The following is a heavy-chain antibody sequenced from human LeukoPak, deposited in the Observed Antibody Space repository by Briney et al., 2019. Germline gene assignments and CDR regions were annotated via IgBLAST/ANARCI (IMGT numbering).Heavy chain of an antibody. CDR2: ITGSGGST. CDR1: GFTFINYG. V-gene: IGHV3-23*01. J-gene: IGHJ4*02. Sequence: GGSLRLSCAASGFTFINYGMNWVRQAPGKGLEWVSGITGSGGSTYYADSVKGRFTISRDNPKNTVYLQINSLTAEDTAVYFCGRDSRWAQPDYWGQGTLVTVSS. CDR3: GRDSRWAQPDY. D-gene: IGHD5-24*01.